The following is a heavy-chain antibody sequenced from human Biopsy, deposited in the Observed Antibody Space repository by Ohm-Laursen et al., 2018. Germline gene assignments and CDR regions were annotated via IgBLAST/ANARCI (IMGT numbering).Heavy chain of an antibody. CDR1: VFGYYDFA. Sequence: SLRLSCAASVFGYYDFAMHWVRQTPGKGLEWVSAINWNSDRVDYADSVMGRFTISRDDAENSLYLEMNSLRPEDTAFYYCAKDKDDILTRCEDLDVWGHGTTVTVSS. CDR2: INWNSDRV. J-gene: IGHJ6*02. D-gene: IGHD3-9*01. CDR3: AKDKDDILTRCEDLDV. V-gene: IGHV3-9*01.